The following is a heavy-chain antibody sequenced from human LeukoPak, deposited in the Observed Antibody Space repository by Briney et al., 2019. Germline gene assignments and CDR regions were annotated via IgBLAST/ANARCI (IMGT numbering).Heavy chain of an antibody. J-gene: IGHJ4*02. D-gene: IGHD3-22*01. CDR1: GYTLSYYG. CDR3: AKGRQYFDTNAYQPECDY. V-gene: IGHV3-30*18. Sequence: PGGSLRLSCAAPGYTLSYYGMHWVRQAPPKGLEWVATISYDGNEKYYAATVKGRFPIFRDNSENTLYLQMNSLRAEDTAVFYCAKGRQYFDTNAYQPECDYWGQGTLVTVSS. CDR2: ISYDGNEK.